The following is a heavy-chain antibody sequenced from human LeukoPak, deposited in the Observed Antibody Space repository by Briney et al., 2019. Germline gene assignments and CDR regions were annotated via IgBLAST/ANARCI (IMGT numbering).Heavy chain of an antibody. CDR2: IKEEGSEK. J-gene: IGHJ3*02. D-gene: IGHD1-26*01. CDR3: ARIGLGSPDAFDI. V-gene: IGHV3-7*01. Sequence: GGSLRLPCVASGFTFSNYWMKWVRQAPGKGLEWVANIKEEGSEKYYVDSVKGRFTISRDNANNSLYLQMNSLRAEDTSVYYCARIGLGSPDAFDIWGQGTMVTVSS. CDR1: GFTFSNYW.